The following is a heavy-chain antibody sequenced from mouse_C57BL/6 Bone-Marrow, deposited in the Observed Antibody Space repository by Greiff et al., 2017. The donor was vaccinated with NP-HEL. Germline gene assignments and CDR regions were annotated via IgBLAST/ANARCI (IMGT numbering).Heavy chain of an antibody. CDR1: GYTFTSYG. CDR3: ARELYDYDWYFDV. J-gene: IGHJ1*03. D-gene: IGHD2-4*01. CDR2: IYPRSGNT. Sequence: QVQLQQSGAELARPGASVKLSCKASGYTFTSYGISWVKQRTGQGLEWIGEIYPRSGNTYYNEKFKGKATLTADKSSSTEYMGLRSLTSEDSAVYFCARELYDYDWYFDVWGTGTTVTVSS. V-gene: IGHV1-81*01.